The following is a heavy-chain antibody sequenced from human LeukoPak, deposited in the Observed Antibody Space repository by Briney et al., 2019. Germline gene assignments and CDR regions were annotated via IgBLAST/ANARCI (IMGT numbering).Heavy chain of an antibody. CDR1: GGSFSGYF. V-gene: IGHV4-34*01. CDR3: ARSRLPYYYESRGWFDP. Sequence: SETLSLTCAVYGGSFSGYFWSWIRQPPGKGLEWIGEINHSGSTNYNPSLKSRVTISVETSKNQFSLKLSSVTAADTAVYYCARSRLPYYYESRGWFDPWGQGTLVTVSS. J-gene: IGHJ5*02. D-gene: IGHD3-22*01. CDR2: INHSGST.